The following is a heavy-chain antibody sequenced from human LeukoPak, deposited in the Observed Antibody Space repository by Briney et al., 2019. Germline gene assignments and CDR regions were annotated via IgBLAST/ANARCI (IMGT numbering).Heavy chain of an antibody. CDR3: ARHGGLLWFGDSYYFDY. CDR1: GGSISSYY. CDR2: IYYSGST. J-gene: IGHJ4*02. D-gene: IGHD3-10*01. Sequence: SSETLSLTCTVSGGSISSYYWSWIRQPPGKGLEWIGYIYYSGSTNYNPSLKSRVTISVDTSKNQFSLKLSSVTAADTAVYYCARHGGLLWFGDSYYFDYWGQGTLVTVSS. V-gene: IGHV4-59*08.